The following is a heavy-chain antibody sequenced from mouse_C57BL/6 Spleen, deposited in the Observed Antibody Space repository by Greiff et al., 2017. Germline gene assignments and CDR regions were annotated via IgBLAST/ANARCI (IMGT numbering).Heavy chain of an antibody. Sequence: QVQLQQSGTELVKPGASVKLSCKASGYTFTSYWMHWVKQRPGQGLEWIGNINPSNGGTNYNEKVKSKATLTVDKSSSTAYMQLSSLTSEDSAVXYCARLVPYGYDPPGYFDYWGQGTTLTVSS. CDR3: ARLVPYGYDPPGYFDY. D-gene: IGHD2-2*01. CDR1: GYTFTSYW. V-gene: IGHV1-53*01. J-gene: IGHJ2*01. CDR2: INPSNGGT.